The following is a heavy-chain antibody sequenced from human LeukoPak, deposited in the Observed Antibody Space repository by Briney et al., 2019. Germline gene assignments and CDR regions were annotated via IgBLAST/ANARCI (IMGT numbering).Heavy chain of an antibody. D-gene: IGHD6-19*01. CDR3: ARDGSIAVAGS. J-gene: IGHJ4*02. Sequence: GGSLRLSCAASGFTFSSYSMNWVRQAPGKGLEWVSSISSSSSYIYYADSVRGRFTISRDNAKNSLYLQMNSLRAEDTAVYYCARDGSIAVAGSWGQGTLVTVSS. CDR1: GFTFSSYS. V-gene: IGHV3-21*01. CDR2: ISSSSSYI.